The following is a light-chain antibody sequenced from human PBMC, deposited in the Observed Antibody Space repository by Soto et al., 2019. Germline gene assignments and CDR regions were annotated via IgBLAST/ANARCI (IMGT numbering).Light chain of an antibody. Sequence: QSVLTQPRSVSDSPGQSVTISCTGTSSDVGGYNYVSWYQQHPGKAPKVMIYDVSKRPSGVPDRFSGSKSGNTASLTISGLQAEDEADYYCCSYLGAFTWVFGGGTKVTVL. CDR2: DVS. J-gene: IGLJ3*02. CDR3: CSYLGAFTWV. CDR1: SSDVGGYNY. V-gene: IGLV2-11*01.